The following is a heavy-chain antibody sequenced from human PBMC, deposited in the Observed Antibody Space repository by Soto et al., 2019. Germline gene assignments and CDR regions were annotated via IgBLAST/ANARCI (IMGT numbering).Heavy chain of an antibody. CDR2: ISGSGGST. CDR3: AKGGYFDWLQDYYYYMDV. V-gene: IGHV3-23*01. Sequence: GGSLRLSCAASGFTFSSYAMSWVRQAPGKGLEWVSAISGSGGSTYYADSVKGRFTISRDNSKNTLYLQMNSLRAEDTAVYYCAKGGYFDWLQDYYYYMDVWGKGTTVTVSS. CDR1: GFTFSSYA. D-gene: IGHD3-9*01. J-gene: IGHJ6*03.